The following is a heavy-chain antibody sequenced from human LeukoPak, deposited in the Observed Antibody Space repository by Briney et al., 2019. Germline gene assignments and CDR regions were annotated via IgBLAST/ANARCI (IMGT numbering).Heavy chain of an antibody. CDR3: ARVFGGIAEGAFDI. Sequence: SETLSLTCTVSGGSISNYYWSWIRQPAGKGLEWIGRIYSTGSTNYNPSLKSRVTMSVDTSTKQFSLKLSSVTAADTAVYYRARVFGGIAEGAFDIWGQGTLVTVSS. CDR1: GGSISNYY. V-gene: IGHV4-4*07. CDR2: IYSTGST. J-gene: IGHJ3*02. D-gene: IGHD6-13*01.